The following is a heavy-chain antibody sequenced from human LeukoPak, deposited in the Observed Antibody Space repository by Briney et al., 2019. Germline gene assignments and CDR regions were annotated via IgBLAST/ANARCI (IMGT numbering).Heavy chain of an antibody. CDR1: GGFISNHY. CDR3: ARDSDGRRAFEL. V-gene: IGHV4-59*11. D-gene: IGHD2-15*01. Sequence: SETLSLTCTVSGGFISNHYWAWIRQPPGNGLEWIGYIYYIGSTNYSPALRSRVTISVDTPKNQFSLKLSSVTAADTAVYYCARDSDGRRAFELWGQGTVVTVSS. J-gene: IGHJ4*02. CDR2: IYYIGST.